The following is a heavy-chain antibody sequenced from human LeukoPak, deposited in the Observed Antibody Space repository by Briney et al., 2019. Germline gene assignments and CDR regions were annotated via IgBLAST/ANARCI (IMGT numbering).Heavy chain of an antibody. D-gene: IGHD5-18*01. CDR3: ARGRGYSYGYPPGGY. J-gene: IGHJ4*02. V-gene: IGHV4-34*01. CDR1: GGSFSGYY. CDR2: INHSGST. Sequence: PSETLSLTCAVYGGSFSGYYWSWIRQPPGKGLEWIGEINHSGSTNYNTSLKSRVTISVDTSKNQFSLKLSSVTAADTAVYYCARGRGYSYGYPPGGYWGQGTLVTVSS.